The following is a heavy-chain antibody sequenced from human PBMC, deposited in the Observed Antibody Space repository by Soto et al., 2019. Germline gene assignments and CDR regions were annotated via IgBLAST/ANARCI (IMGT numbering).Heavy chain of an antibody. Sequence: SVKVSCKASGGTFSSYTISWVRQAPGQGLEWMGRIIPILGIANYAQKFQGRVTITADKSTSTAYMELSSLRSEDTAVYYCARDVTYYDFWSGYDNWFDPWGQGTLVTVSS. CDR2: IIPILGIA. CDR1: GGTFSSYT. V-gene: IGHV1-69*04. J-gene: IGHJ5*02. CDR3: ARDVTYYDFWSGYDNWFDP. D-gene: IGHD3-3*01.